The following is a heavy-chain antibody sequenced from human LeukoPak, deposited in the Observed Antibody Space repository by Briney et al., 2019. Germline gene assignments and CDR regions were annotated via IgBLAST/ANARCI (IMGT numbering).Heavy chain of an antibody. J-gene: IGHJ4*02. CDR3: ARVPDSSGYFDY. CDR2: IIPIFGTA. V-gene: IGHV1-69*13. D-gene: IGHD3-22*01. CDR1: GGTFSSYA. Sequence: GASVKVSCKASGGTFSSYAISWVRQAPGQGLEWMGGIIPIFGTANYAQKFQGRVTITADESTSTAYMELSSLRSEDTAVYYCARVPDSSGYFDYWDQGTLVTVSS.